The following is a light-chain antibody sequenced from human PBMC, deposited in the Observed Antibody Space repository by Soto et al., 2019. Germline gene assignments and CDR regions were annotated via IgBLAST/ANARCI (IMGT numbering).Light chain of an antibody. V-gene: IGKV3-11*01. CDR1: RGVSTS. CDR3: QQRSNWPIT. CDR2: GAS. J-gene: IGKJ1*01. Sequence: EIVLTQSPGTLSLSPGERATLSCRASRGVSTSLAWYQHQPGQTPRLLIFGASSRAAGVPARFSGSGSGTDFTLTISSLEPEDFAVYYCQQRSNWPITFGQGTKVDI.